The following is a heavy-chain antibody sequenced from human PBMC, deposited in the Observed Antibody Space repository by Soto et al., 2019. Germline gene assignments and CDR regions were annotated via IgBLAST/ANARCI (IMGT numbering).Heavy chain of an antibody. V-gene: IGHV3-48*03. Sequence: EVQLVESGGGLVQPGGSLRLSCAASGFTFSSYEMNWVRQAPGKGLEWVSYISSSGSTIYYADSVNGRFTISRDNAKNSLYLQMNSLRAEDTAVYYCARPMYSSSWYDYYYYGMDVWGQGTTVTVSS. CDR1: GFTFSSYE. CDR2: ISSSGSTI. CDR3: ARPMYSSSWYDYYYYGMDV. J-gene: IGHJ6*02. D-gene: IGHD6-13*01.